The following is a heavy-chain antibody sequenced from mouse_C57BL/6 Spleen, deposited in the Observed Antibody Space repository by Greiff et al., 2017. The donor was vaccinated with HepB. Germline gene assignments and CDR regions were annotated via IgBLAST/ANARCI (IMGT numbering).Heavy chain of an antibody. J-gene: IGHJ2*01. Sequence: QVQLQQSGAELVRPGASVKLSCKASGYTFTDYYIYWVKQRPGQGLEWIARIYPGSGNTYYNEKFKGKATLTAEKSSSTAYMQLSSLTSEDSAVYFCAREVLSFDYWGQGTTLTVSS. CDR3: AREVLSFDY. D-gene: IGHD2-14*01. CDR1: GYTFTDYY. CDR2: IYPGSGNT. V-gene: IGHV1-76*01.